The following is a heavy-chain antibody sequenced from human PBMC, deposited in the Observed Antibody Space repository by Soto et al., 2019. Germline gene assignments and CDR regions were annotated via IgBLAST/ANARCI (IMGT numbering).Heavy chain of an antibody. CDR2: IFSSGTT. CDR3: ARVPSPFDFYYAMDV. Sequence: PSETLSLTCTVSGGSVSSGSYYWSWIRQAPGKGLEWIGYIFSSGTTYYNPSLKSRLTMSLDTSQNQFSLKLNSVTAADTAVYFCARVPSPFDFYYAMDVWGQGTTVTVSS. D-gene: IGHD3-16*01. J-gene: IGHJ6*02. CDR1: GGSVSSGSYY. V-gene: IGHV4-30-4*02.